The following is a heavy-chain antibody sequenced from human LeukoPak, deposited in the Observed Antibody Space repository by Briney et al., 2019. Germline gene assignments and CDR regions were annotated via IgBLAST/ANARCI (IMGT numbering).Heavy chain of an antibody. CDR2: ISSSSSTI. CDR1: GFTFSSHS. CDR3: ARDESIVVVPAAIPLDY. J-gene: IGHJ4*02. V-gene: IGHV3-48*01. D-gene: IGHD2-2*02. Sequence: GGSLRLSCAASGFTFSSHSMNWVRQAPGKGLEWVSYISSSSSTIYYADSVKGRFTISRDNAKNSLYLQMNSLRAEDTAVYYCARDESIVVVPAAIPLDYWGQGTLVTVSS.